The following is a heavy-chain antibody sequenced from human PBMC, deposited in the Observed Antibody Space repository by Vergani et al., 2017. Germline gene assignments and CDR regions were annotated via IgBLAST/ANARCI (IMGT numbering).Heavy chain of an antibody. V-gene: IGHV3-30*02. D-gene: IGHD6-19*01. Sequence: QVQLVESGGGVVQPGGSLRLSCAASGFTFRNMHWVRQAPGKGLEWVAFISYDGSDKNCADTVKGRFTFSRDNSKNTLFLQMNSLRPEDTAVYYCARDTVTGSRYFDYWGQGTLVTVSS. CDR2: ISYDGSDK. J-gene: IGHJ4*02. CDR1: GFTFRN. CDR3: ARDTVTGSRYFDY.